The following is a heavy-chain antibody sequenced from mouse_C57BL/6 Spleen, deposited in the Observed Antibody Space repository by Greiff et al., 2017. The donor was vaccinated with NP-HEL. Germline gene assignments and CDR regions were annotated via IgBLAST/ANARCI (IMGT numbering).Heavy chain of an antibody. D-gene: IGHD2-4*01. CDR1: GYSITGCYY. CDR2: ISYDGSN. V-gene: IGHV3-6*01. J-gene: IGHJ1*03. CDR3: SREGRLPHWYFDV. Sequence: DVKLQESGPGLVKPSQSQSLTCSVTGYSITGCYYWNWIRQFPGNKLEWRGYISYDGSNNYNPSLKNRISITRDTSKNQFFLKLNSVTTEDTATYYCSREGRLPHWYFDVWGTGTTVTVSS.